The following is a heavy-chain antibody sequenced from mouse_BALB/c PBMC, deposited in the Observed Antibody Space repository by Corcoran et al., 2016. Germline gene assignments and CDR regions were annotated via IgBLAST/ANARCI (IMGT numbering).Heavy chain of an antibody. Sequence: QVQLQQSGAELMKPGASVKISCKATGYKFSSYWIEWVRQRPGHGLEWIGEIFPGRGKTNYNEKFKGKATFTADTSSNTAYLQLSSLTSEDSTVYYCAINWDWFSGVWFAGTTVTVSS. D-gene: IGHD4-1*01. CDR3: AINWDWFSGV. V-gene: IGHV1-9*01. CDR2: IFPGRGKT. CDR1: GYKFSSYW. J-gene: IGHJ1*01.